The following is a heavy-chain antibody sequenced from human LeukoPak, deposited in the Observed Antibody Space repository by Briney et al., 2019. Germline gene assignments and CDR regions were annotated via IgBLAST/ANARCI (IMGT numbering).Heavy chain of an antibody. Sequence: GESLKISCKGSGYSFTSYWIGWVRQMPGKGLEWMGIIYPGDSDSRNSPSFQGQVTISADKSISTAYLQWSTLKASDTAMYYCARLYYYDSSGFDYWGEGTLVTLSS. CDR1: GYSFTSYW. CDR3: ARLYYYDSSGFDY. J-gene: IGHJ4*02. CDR2: IYPGDSDS. D-gene: IGHD3-22*01. V-gene: IGHV5-51*01.